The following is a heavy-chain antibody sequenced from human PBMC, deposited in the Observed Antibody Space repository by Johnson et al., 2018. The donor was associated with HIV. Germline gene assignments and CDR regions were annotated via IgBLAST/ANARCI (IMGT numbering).Heavy chain of an antibody. CDR2: IYSGGTT. CDR1: GFNVSSNY. V-gene: IGHV3-66*01. Sequence: EHLVESGGGLIQSGGSLRLSCAASGFNVSSNYMSWVRQAPGKGLEWVSLIYSGGTTYYTDSVKGRFTISRDNSKNTLYLQMNSPRDEDTAAYYCTRDPFPRFYAFDLWGQGTMVTVSS. J-gene: IGHJ3*01. CDR3: TRDPFPRFYAFDL.